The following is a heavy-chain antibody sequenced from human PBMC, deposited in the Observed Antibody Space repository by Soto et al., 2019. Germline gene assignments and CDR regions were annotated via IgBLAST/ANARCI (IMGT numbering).Heavy chain of an antibody. J-gene: IGHJ6*02. CDR3: AKSPGSYYFYGMDV. CDR2: ISGSGGST. V-gene: IGHV3-23*01. CDR1: GFTFSSYA. Sequence: GWSLRLSCAASGFTFSSYAMSWVRQAPGKGLEWVSAISGSGGSTYYADSVKGRFTISRDNSKNTLYLQMNSLRAEDTAVYYCAKSPGSYYFYGMDVWGQGTTVTVS. D-gene: IGHD3-10*01.